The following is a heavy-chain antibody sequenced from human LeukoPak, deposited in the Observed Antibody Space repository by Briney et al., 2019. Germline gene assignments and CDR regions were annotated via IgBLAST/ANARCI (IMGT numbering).Heavy chain of an antibody. CDR2: MNPNSGNT. CDR3: ARAGNYDFWSGYSPSDWFDP. V-gene: IGHV1-8*01. J-gene: IGHJ5*02. D-gene: IGHD3-3*01. Sequence: GASVKVSCKASGYTFTSYDINWVRQATGQGLEWMGWMNPNSGNTGYAQKFQGRVTMTRNTSISTAYMELSSLRSEGTAVYYCARAGNYDFWSGYSPSDWFDPWGQGTLVTVSS. CDR1: GYTFTSYD.